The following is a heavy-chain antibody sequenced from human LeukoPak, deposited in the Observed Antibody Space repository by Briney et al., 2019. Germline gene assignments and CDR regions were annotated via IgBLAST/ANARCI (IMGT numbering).Heavy chain of an antibody. J-gene: IGHJ4*02. V-gene: IGHV1-18*01. CDR1: GYTFTSYG. CDR2: ISAYNGNT. CDR3: AREPYDSSGYYDY. Sequence: ASVKVSCKASGYTFTSYGISWVRQAPGQGLEWMGWISAYNGNTNYAQKLQGRVTMTTDTSTSTVYMELRSLRSDDTAVYYCAREPYDSSGYYDYWGQGTLVTVSS. D-gene: IGHD3-22*01.